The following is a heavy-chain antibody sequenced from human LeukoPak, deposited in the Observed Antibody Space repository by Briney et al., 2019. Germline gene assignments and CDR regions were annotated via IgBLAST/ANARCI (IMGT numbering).Heavy chain of an antibody. CDR1: GGTFSSYA. V-gene: IGHV1-69*04. CDR2: IIPILGIA. Sequence: SVKVSCKASGGTFSSYAISWVRQAPGQGLEWMGRIIPILGIANYAQKFQGRVTITADKSTSTAYIELSRLRSEDTAVYYCARDRIAATGGFDYWGQGTLVSVSS. D-gene: IGHD6-25*01. CDR3: ARDRIAATGGFDY. J-gene: IGHJ4*02.